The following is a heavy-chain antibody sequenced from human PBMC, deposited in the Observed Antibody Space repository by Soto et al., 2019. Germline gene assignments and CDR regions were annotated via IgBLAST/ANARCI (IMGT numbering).Heavy chain of an antibody. D-gene: IGHD6-19*01. CDR2: INSDGSST. CDR1: GFTFSSYW. Sequence: GGPLRLSCAASGFTFSSYWMRWVRQAPGKGLVWVSRINSDGSSTSYADSVKGRFTISRDNAKNTLYLQMNSLRAEDTAVYYCAVAVAGPTAIGYWGQGTLVTVSS. CDR3: AVAVAGPTAIGY. J-gene: IGHJ4*02. V-gene: IGHV3-74*01.